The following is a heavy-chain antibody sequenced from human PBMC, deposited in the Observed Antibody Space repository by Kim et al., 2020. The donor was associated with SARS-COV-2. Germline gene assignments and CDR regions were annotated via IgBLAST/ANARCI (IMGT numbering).Heavy chain of an antibody. Sequence: GGSLRLSCAASGFTFSSYGMHWVRQAPGKGLEWVAVISYDGSNKYYADSVKGRFTISRDNSKNTLYLQMNSLRAEDTAVYYCAKDREDSSSWNDAFDIWGQGTMVTVSS. J-gene: IGHJ3*02. V-gene: IGHV3-30*18. CDR3: AKDREDSSSWNDAFDI. CDR2: ISYDGSNK. D-gene: IGHD6-13*01. CDR1: GFTFSSYG.